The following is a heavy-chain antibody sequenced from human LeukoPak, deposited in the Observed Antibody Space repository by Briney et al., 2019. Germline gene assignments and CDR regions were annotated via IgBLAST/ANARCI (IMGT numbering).Heavy chain of an antibody. Sequence: GGSLRLSCAASGFTFSSYSMNWVRQAPGKGLEWVSSISSSSSYIYYADSVKGRFTISRDNAKNSLYLQMNSLRAEDTAVYYCARGRVVGIAAAGFFDYWGQGTLVTVSS. CDR2: ISSSSSYI. D-gene: IGHD6-25*01. CDR1: GFTFSSYS. J-gene: IGHJ4*02. V-gene: IGHV3-21*01. CDR3: ARGRVVGIAAAGFFDY.